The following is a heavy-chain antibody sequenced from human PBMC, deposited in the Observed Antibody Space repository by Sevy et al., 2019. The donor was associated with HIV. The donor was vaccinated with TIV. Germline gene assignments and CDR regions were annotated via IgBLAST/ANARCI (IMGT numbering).Heavy chain of an antibody. CDR2: VFPNSGGT. V-gene: IGHV1-2*06. Sequence: ASVKVSCKASGYTFTGDYLHWVRQAPGHGLEWMGRVFPNSGGTNYAQKFQGRVTMTRETSISTAYMELSRLRSDDTAVYYCARDGGGGTTNSGMDVWGQGTTATVSS. D-gene: IGHD1-7*01. J-gene: IGHJ6*02. CDR1: GYTFTGDY. CDR3: ARDGGGGTTNSGMDV.